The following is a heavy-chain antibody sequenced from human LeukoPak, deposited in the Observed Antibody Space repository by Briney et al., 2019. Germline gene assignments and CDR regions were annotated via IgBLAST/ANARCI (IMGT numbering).Heavy chain of an antibody. D-gene: IGHD3-3*01. CDR3: ARRSDDFWSGYPHYYYYYMDV. CDR2: IYHSGST. Sequence: SETLSLTCAVSGYSISSGYYWGWIRQPPGEGLEWIGSIYHSGSTYYNPSLKSRVTISVDTSKNQFSLKLSSVTAADTAVYYCARRSDDFWSGYPHYYYYYMDVWGKGTTVTVSS. V-gene: IGHV4-38-2*01. J-gene: IGHJ6*03. CDR1: GYSISSGYY.